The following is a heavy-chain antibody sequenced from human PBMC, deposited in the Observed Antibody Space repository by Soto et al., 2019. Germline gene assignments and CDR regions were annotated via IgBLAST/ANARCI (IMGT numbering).Heavy chain of an antibody. CDR3: ARIYGSGSYYNQYNWFDP. CDR2: INHSGST. CDR1: GGSFSGYY. J-gene: IGHJ5*02. V-gene: IGHV4-34*01. Sequence: PSETLSLTCAVYGGSFSGYYWSWIRQPPGKGLEWIGEINHSGSTNYNPSLKSRVTISVDTSKNQFSLKLSSVTAADTAVYYCARIYGSGSYYNQYNWFDPWGQGTLVTVSS. D-gene: IGHD3-10*01.